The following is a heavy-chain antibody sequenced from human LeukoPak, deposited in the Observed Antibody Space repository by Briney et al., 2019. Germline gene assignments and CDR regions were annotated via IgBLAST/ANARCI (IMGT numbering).Heavy chain of an antibody. D-gene: IGHD5-18*01. J-gene: IGHJ4*02. CDR3: ARGRYRHFDY. CDR2: IYYSGST. Sequence: SETLSLTCTVSGGSISSSSYYWGWIRQPPGKGLEWIGSIYYSGSTYYNPSLKSRVTISVDTSKNQFSLKLSSVTAAGTAVYYCARGRYRHFDYWGQGTLVTVSS. CDR1: GGSISSSSYY. V-gene: IGHV4-39*01.